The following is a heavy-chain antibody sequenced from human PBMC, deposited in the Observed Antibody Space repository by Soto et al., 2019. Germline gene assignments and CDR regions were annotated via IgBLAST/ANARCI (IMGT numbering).Heavy chain of an antibody. J-gene: IGHJ3*02. CDR1: GFTFSSYW. Sequence: EVQLVESGGGLVQPGGSLRLSCAASGFTFSSYWMHWVRQAPGKGLVWVSRINSDGSSTSYADSVKGRFTISRDNAKNTLYLQMNSRRAEDTAVYYCAREGEDYGDYGLVVGFFHIWGQGTMVTVSS. D-gene: IGHD4-17*01. V-gene: IGHV3-74*01. CDR3: AREGEDYGDYGLVVGFFHI. CDR2: INSDGSST.